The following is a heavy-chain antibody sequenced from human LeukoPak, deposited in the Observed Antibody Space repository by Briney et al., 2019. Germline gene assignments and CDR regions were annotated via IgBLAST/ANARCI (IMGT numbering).Heavy chain of an antibody. Sequence: PSETLSLTCAVYGGSFSGYYWSWIRQPPGKGLEWIGYIYYSGSTNYNPSLKSRVTISVDTSKNQFSLKLSSVTAADTAVYYCARGGPEGFDYWGQGTLVTVSS. D-gene: IGHD1-14*01. V-gene: IGHV4-59*12. J-gene: IGHJ4*02. CDR3: ARGGPEGFDY. CDR1: GGSFSGYY. CDR2: IYYSGST.